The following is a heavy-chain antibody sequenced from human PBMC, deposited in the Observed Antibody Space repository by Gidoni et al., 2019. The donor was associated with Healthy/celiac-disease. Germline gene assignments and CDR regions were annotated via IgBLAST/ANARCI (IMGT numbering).Heavy chain of an antibody. CDR2: IYYSGST. J-gene: IGHJ3*02. Sequence: QLQLQESGPGLVKPSETLSLTCTVSGGSISSSSYYWGWIRQPPGKGLEWIGSIYYSGSTYYNPSLKSRVTISVDTSKNQFSLKLSSVTAADTAVYYCASHYYYDSSGFAFDIWGQGTMVTVSS. CDR1: GGSISSSSYY. V-gene: IGHV4-39*07. D-gene: IGHD3-22*01. CDR3: ASHYYYDSSGFAFDI.